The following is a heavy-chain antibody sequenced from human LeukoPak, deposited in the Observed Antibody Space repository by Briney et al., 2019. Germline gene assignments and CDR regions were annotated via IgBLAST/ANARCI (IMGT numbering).Heavy chain of an antibody. J-gene: IGHJ4*02. CDR3: ARGGDYGVYYFDY. D-gene: IGHD4-17*01. CDR2: IYYSGST. CDR1: GGSISNYY. Sequence: SETLSLTCTVSGGSISNYYWSWIRQPPGKGLEWIGYIYYSGSTNYNPSLKSRVTISVDTSENQFSLMLSSVTAADTAVYYCARGGDYGVYYFDYWGQGTLVTVSS. V-gene: IGHV4-59*01.